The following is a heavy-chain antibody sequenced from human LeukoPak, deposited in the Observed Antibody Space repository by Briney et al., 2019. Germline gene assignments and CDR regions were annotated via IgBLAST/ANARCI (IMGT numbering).Heavy chain of an antibody. CDR1: GGSICSYY. CDR2: IYTSGST. Sequence: PSETLSLTCTVSGGSICSYYWSWIRQPAGKGLGWIGRIYTSGSTNYNASLKSRVSMSVDTSKNQFSLKLSSVTAADTAVFYCARENSGSYREFDYWGQGTLVTVSS. D-gene: IGHD1-26*01. CDR3: ARENSGSYREFDY. V-gene: IGHV4-4*07. J-gene: IGHJ4*02.